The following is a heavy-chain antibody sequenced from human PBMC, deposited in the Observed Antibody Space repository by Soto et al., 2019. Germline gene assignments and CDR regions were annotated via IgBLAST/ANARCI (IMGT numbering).Heavy chain of an antibody. CDR3: TRTYCSGGSCYLGAFDI. V-gene: IGHV3-49*03. J-gene: IGHJ3*02. CDR1: GFTFGDYA. D-gene: IGHD2-15*01. CDR2: IRSKAYGGTT. Sequence: GGSLRLSCTASGFTFGDYAMSWFRQAPGKGLEWVTFIRSKAYGGTTEYAASVKGRFTISRDDSKSIAYLQMNSLKTEDTAVYYCTRTYCSGGSCYLGAFDIWGQGAMVTVSS.